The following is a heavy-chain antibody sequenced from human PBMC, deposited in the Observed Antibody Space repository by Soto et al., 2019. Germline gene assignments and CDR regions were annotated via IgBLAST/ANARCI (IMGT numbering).Heavy chain of an antibody. CDR2: ISATGRTT. D-gene: IGHD4-17*01. V-gene: IGHV3-23*01. CDR1: GFNFSGYA. Sequence: EVQLLESGGGLVQPGGSLRLSCAVSGFNFSGYAMDWVRQAPGKGLEWVSSISATGRTTYYADSVKGRFTISRDVSKNMLYLQLTSLTVDDTAVFFCAKESPSVTTINSWGQGTLVTVSS. J-gene: IGHJ4*02. CDR3: AKESPSVTTINS.